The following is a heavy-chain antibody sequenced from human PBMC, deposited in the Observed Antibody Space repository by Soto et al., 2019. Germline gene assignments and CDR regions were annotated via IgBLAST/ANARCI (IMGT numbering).Heavy chain of an antibody. CDR1: GFTFSSYS. D-gene: IGHD5-18*01. CDR3: ARDRASSYGSYYYYYYGMDV. CDR2: ISSSSSYI. V-gene: IGHV3-21*01. J-gene: IGHJ6*02. Sequence: EVQLVESGGGLVKPGGSLRLSCAASGFTFSSYSMNWVRQAPGKGLEWVSSISSSSSYIYYADSVKGRFTISRDNDKNSLYLQMNSLRAEDTAVYYCARDRASSYGSYYYYYYGMDVWGQGTTVTVSS.